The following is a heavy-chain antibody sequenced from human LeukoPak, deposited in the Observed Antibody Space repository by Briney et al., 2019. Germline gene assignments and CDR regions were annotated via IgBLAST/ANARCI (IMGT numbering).Heavy chain of an antibody. CDR1: GGXFSSYA. D-gene: IGHD3-22*01. CDR2: IIPIFGTA. Sequence: GASVKVSCKASGGXFSSYAISWVRQAPGQGLEWMGGIIPIFGTANYAQKFQGRVTITADESTSTAYMELSSLRSEDTAVYYCARDGFYDSSGYPTDYWGQGTLVTVSS. CDR3: ARDGFYDSSGYPTDY. V-gene: IGHV1-69*01. J-gene: IGHJ4*02.